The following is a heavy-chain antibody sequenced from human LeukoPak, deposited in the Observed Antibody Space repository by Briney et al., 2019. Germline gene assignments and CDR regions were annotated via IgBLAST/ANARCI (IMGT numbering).Heavy chain of an antibody. CDR1: GGSVSGYY. CDR2: ISHRGRT. J-gene: IGHJ4*02. D-gene: IGHD3-3*01. Sequence: PSETLSLTCAVYGGSVSGYYWSWIRQPPEKGLEWIGEISHRGRTHYTPSLQSRVTMSVETSKNQFALNLNSVTAADTAVYYCARVPLRFLEPFDYWGQGILVTVSS. V-gene: IGHV4-34*01. CDR3: ARVPLRFLEPFDY.